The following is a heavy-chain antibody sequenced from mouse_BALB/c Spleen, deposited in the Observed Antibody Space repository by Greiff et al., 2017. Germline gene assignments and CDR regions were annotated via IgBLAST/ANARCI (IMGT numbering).Heavy chain of an antibody. CDR2: IDPANGNT. J-gene: IGHJ2*01. CDR1: GFNIKDTY. D-gene: IGHD3-1*01. Sequence: VQLQQSGAELVKPGASVKLSCTASGFNIKDTYMHWVKQRPEQGLEWIGRIDPANGNTKYDPKFQGKATITADTSSNTAYLQLSSLTSEDTAVYYCALQLGLDYWGQGTTLTVSS. V-gene: IGHV14-3*02. CDR3: ALQLGLDY.